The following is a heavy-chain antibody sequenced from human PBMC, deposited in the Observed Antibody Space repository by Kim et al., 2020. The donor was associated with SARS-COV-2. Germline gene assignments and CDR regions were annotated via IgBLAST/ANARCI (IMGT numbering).Heavy chain of an antibody. CDR3: VRVSVYYDLLTGDYGGYYYMDV. J-gene: IGHJ6*03. D-gene: IGHD3-9*01. V-gene: IGHV3-7*01. CDR1: GFTFSFYW. CDR2: IKQGGNEN. Sequence: GGSLRLSCTASGFTFSFYWMNWVRQAPGKGLEWVASIKQGGNENYYVDSVKGRFNISRDNAKSSLYLQMNSLRAEDTAMYYCVRVSVYYDLLTGDYGGYYYMDVWGKGTALTVSS.